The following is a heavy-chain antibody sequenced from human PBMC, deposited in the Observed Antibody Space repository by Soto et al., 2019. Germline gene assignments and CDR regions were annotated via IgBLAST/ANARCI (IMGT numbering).Heavy chain of an antibody. V-gene: IGHV5-51*01. CDR2: IFPGDSDT. CDR1: GYNFANYW. J-gene: IGHJ3*02. CDR3: AAEYTTGPDAFDI. Sequence: EVQLVQSGAEAKKPGESLKISCKGSGYNFANYWIGWVRQLPGKGLEWMGMIFPGDSDTKNSPSLQGQITMSVDKSESSAYLQWRRLKASDTAMYDRAAEYTTGPDAFDIWGQGTMVTVSS. D-gene: IGHD6-6*01.